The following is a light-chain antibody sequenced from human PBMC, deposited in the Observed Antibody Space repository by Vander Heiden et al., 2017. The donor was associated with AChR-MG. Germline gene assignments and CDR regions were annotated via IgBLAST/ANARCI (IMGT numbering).Light chain of an antibody. Sequence: QSVLTQPTSVSAAPGQKVTISCSGSSSNIGNNYVSWYQQLPGTAPKLLIFDNTKRPSGIPDRFSGSKSGTSATLGITGLQTGDEADYYCGTWDSGLSAGVLGGGTKLTVL. CDR2: DNT. V-gene: IGLV1-51*01. CDR1: SSNIGNNY. CDR3: GTWDSGLSAGV. J-gene: IGLJ3*02.